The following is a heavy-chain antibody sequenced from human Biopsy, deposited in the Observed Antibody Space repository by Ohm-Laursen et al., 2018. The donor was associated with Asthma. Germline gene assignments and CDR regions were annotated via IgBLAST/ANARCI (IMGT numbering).Heavy chain of an antibody. CDR1: GGTFSNFA. J-gene: IGHJ4*02. Sequence: GASVKVSCKAPGGTFSNFAISWVRQAPGQGLEWMGGHDHAEGGTVNARRFQGRVTMTEDTSTDTAYMELSSLSSDDTAVYYCASDFPKDYVRYNFQFWGQGTLVTVSS. CDR2: HDHAEGGT. CDR3: ASDFPKDYVRYNFQF. V-gene: IGHV1-24*01. D-gene: IGHD4-17*01.